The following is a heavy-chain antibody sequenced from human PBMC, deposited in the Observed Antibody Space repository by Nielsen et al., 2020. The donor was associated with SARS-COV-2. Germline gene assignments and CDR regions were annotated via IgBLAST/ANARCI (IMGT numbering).Heavy chain of an antibody. CDR1: GFTFDDYA. CDR3: ARLGGQSWNFDY. D-gene: IGHD6-13*01. CDR2: ISWNSGSI. V-gene: IGHV3-9*01. J-gene: IGHJ4*02. Sequence: SLKISCAASGFTFDDYAMHWVRQAPGKALEWVSGISWNSGSIGYADSVKGRSTISRDNAKNSLYLQMNSLRAEDTAVYYCARLGGQSWNFDYWGQGTPVTVSS.